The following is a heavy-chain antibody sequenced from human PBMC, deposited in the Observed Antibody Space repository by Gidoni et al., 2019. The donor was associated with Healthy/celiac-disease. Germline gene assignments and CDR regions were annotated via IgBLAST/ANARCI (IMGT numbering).Heavy chain of an antibody. D-gene: IGHD2-2*01. CDR3: AKGIVSAAGGLYYYGMDV. CDR1: GFTFSSYG. Sequence: GESGGGVVQPGGSLRLSCAASGFTFSSYGMHWVRQAPGKGLEWVAFIRYDGSNKYYADSVKGRFTISRDNSKNTLYLQMNSLRAEDTAVYYCAKGIVSAAGGLYYYGMDVWGQGTTVTVSS. J-gene: IGHJ6*02. CDR2: IRYDGSNK. V-gene: IGHV3-30*02.